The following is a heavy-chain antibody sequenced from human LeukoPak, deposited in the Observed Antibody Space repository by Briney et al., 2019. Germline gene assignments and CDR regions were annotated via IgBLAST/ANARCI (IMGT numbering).Heavy chain of an antibody. J-gene: IGHJ4*02. Sequence: GGSLRLSCAASGFTFSSYAMNWVRQAPGKGLEWVSAIRGSGGSTYYTDSVKGRFTISRDNSKNTLYLQMNSLKAEDTAVYYRAKRGEDADYFDYWGQGTLVTVSS. D-gene: IGHD3-10*01. CDR2: IRGSGGST. CDR1: GFTFSSYA. CDR3: AKRGEDADYFDY. V-gene: IGHV3-23*01.